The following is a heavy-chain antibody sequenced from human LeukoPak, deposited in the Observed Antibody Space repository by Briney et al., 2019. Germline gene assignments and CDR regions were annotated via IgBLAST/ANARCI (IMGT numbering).Heavy chain of an antibody. J-gene: IGHJ1*01. CDR1: GFTFSQYY. Sequence: GGSLRLSCAVSGFTFSQYYMGWVRQAPGKGLEWVAIIESDGSDRKYVDSVRGRFTISRDNAKNSLYLQMSSLTAEDTAIYFCTFLVREPQHWGRGTLVTVSS. CDR3: TFLVREPQH. V-gene: IGHV3-7*01. D-gene: IGHD3-10*01. CDR2: IESDGSDR.